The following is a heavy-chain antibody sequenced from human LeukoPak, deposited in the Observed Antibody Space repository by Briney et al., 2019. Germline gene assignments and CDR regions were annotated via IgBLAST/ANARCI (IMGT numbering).Heavy chain of an antibody. Sequence: SGPTLVQPTQTLTLTCTFSGFSLSTSGVGVGWIRQPPGKALEWLALIYWNDDKRYSPSLKSRLPIPKVTSKNQVVLTMTNMDPVDTATYYCAHSGWKSDYSCFDYWGQGTLVTVSS. CDR2: IYWNDDK. D-gene: IGHD4-17*01. J-gene: IGHJ4*02. CDR1: GFSLSTSGVG. V-gene: IGHV2-5*01. CDR3: AHSGWKSDYSCFDY.